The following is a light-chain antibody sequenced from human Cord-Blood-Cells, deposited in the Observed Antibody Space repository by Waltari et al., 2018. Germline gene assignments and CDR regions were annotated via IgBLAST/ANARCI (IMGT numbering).Light chain of an antibody. V-gene: IGLV3-25*03. Sequence: SYELTQPPSVSASPGQKARITCSGDALPKQYAYWYQQKQGQAPVLVIYKDSERPSGIPERFSGSNSGTTVTLTISGVQAEDEADYYCQSADSSGTYVVFGGGTKLTVL. CDR1: ALPKQY. J-gene: IGLJ2*01. CDR3: QSADSSGTYVV. CDR2: KDS.